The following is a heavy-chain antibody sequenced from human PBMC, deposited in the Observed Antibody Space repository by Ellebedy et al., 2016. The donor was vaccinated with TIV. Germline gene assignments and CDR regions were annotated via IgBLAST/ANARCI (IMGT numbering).Heavy chain of an antibody. V-gene: IGHV3-23*01. CDR1: GFTFSTYA. D-gene: IGHD3-10*01. Sequence: PGGSLRLSCAASGFTFSTYAMSWVRQAPGKGLEWVSAISGSAGSTYYADSVKGRFTISRDNSKNTLYLQMNSLRAEDTAVYYCAREAGYYGSGSYQGGVFDYWGQGTLVTVSS. CDR2: ISGSAGST. J-gene: IGHJ4*02. CDR3: AREAGYYGSGSYQGGVFDY.